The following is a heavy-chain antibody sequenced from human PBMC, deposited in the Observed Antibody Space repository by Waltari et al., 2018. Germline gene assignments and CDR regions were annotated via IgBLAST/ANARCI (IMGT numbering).Heavy chain of an antibody. D-gene: IGHD3-22*01. CDR1: GFTFSNYE. J-gene: IGHJ4*02. CDR2: ISGSGGST. CDR3: AKDRVGGYKTFDY. Sequence: EVQLVESGGGLVQPGGSLRLSCAASGFTFSNYEMSWVRQAPGKGLEWLSVISGSGGSTYYADSVKGRFTISRDNSKNTLYLQMNILRADDTAVYYCAKDRVGGYKTFDYWGQGTLVTVSS. V-gene: IGHV3-23*04.